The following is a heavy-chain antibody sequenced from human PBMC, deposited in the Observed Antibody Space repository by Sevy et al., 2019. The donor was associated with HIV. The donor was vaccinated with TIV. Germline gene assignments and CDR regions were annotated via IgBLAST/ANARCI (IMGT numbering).Heavy chain of an antibody. CDR3: AKKMGAGSGMAYVVDY. CDR1: GFTFSSFA. CDR2: ISGTGDHT. Sequence: GGSLRLSCAASGFTFSSFAMGWVRQAPGKGLDWVSVISGTGDHTYYVDSVKGRFTISRDNSNKTHFLQMNRLRAEDTGIFYCAKKMGAGSGMAYVVDYWGQGTLVTVSS. D-gene: IGHD3-10*02. V-gene: IGHV3-23*01. J-gene: IGHJ4*02.